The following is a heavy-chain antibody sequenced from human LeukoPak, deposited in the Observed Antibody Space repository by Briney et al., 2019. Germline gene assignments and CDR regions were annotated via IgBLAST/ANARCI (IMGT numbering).Heavy chain of an antibody. CDR3: ARGQSGSNNWFDP. D-gene: IGHD5-24*01. CDR2: IIGSSSII. V-gene: IGHV3-48*02. Sequence: GGSLRLSCAASGFTFSSYWMTWVRQAPGKGLEWVSYIIGSSSIIHYADSVKGRFTISRDNAKNSLYLQMNSLRDEDTAVYYCARGQSGSNNWFDPWGQGTLVTVSS. J-gene: IGHJ5*02. CDR1: GFTFSSYW.